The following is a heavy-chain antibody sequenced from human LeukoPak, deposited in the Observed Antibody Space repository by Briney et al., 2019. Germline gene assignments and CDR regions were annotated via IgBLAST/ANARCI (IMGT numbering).Heavy chain of an antibody. D-gene: IGHD3-22*01. CDR2: ISSSSYI. CDR3: ARRPYYYDSSGWGAFDI. Sequence: PGGSLRLSCAASGFTFSSYSMNWVRQAPGKGLEWVSSISSSSYIYYADSVKGRFTISRDNAKNSLYLQMNSLRAEDTAVYYCARRPYYYDSSGWGAFDIWGQGTMVTVSS. J-gene: IGHJ3*02. V-gene: IGHV3-21*01. CDR1: GFTFSSYS.